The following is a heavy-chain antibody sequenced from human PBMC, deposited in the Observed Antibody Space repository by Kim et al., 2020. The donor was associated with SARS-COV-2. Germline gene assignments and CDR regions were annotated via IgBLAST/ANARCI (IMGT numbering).Heavy chain of an antibody. Sequence: GGSLRLSCAASGFTFSSYEMNWVRQAPGKGLEWVSYISSSGSTIYYADSVKGRFTISRDNAKNSLYLQMNSLRAEDTAVYYCARARGAKSFDYWGQGTLVTVSS. CDR2: ISSSGSTI. CDR3: ARARGAKSFDY. J-gene: IGHJ4*02. CDR1: GFTFSSYE. V-gene: IGHV3-48*03. D-gene: IGHD3-10*01.